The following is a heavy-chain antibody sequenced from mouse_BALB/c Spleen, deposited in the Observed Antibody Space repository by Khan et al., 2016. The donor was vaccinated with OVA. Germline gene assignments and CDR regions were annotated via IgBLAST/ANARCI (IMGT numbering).Heavy chain of an antibody. Sequence: QIQLVQSGPELKKPGETVRISCKASGYTFTTAGIQWVQKMPGKGLKWIGWINTHSGVPKYAEDFKGRFAFSLEISVNTAYLQITNLKNEDTATDFWARGGAAYDRNDGGAMEYWGQGTSVTVSS. CDR3: ARGGAAYDRNDGGAMEY. CDR1: GYTFTTAG. V-gene: IGHV9-4*02. J-gene: IGHJ4*01. CDR2: INTHSGVP. D-gene: IGHD2-12*01.